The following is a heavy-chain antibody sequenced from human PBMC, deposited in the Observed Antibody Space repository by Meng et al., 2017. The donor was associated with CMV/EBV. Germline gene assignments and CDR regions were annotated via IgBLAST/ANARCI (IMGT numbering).Heavy chain of an antibody. CDR1: GGSISSRSYN. V-gene: IGHV4-39*01. Sequence: GSLRPSCTVSGGSISSRSYNWGWIRQPPGTGLEWVGSVYYDGSTYYNSSLKSRVTTLVDTSKNQFSLKLSSVTAADTAVYYCARSIRQGFLEWLSGSRGYWGPGILVTVPQ. J-gene: IGHJ4*02. D-gene: IGHD3-3*01. CDR2: VYYDGST. CDR3: ARSIRQGFLEWLSGSRGY.